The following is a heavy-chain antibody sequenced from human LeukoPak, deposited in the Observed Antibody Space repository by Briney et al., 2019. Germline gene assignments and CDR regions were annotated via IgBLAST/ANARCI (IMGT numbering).Heavy chain of an antibody. CDR3: AREVSSTGFEWFDP. CDR2: IYYSGST. J-gene: IGHJ5*02. CDR1: VGSISSYY. Sequence: SYTLSLTCTVSVGSISSYYWSWIRQPPGKGLNWMGYIYYSGSTNYNPSLKSRVIISMDTSKNKVAVKLSSVTAADTAVYYCAREVSSTGFEWFDPWGQGTLVTVSS. D-gene: IGHD6-13*01. V-gene: IGHV4-59*01.